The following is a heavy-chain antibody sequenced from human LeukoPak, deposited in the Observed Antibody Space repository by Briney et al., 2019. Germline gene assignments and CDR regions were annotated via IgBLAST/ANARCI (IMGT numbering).Heavy chain of an antibody. D-gene: IGHD2/OR15-2a*01. Sequence: GGSLRLSCAASGFGFSINAMHWVRQAPGKGLEWVSLISYDGSKKYYADSVKGRFTISRDNSKITLHLQMNSLRPEDAAVYYCARVAAAYDTFSYHGMDVWGQGTTVIVSS. V-gene: IGHV3-30-3*01. CDR1: GFGFSINA. CDR2: ISYDGSKK. CDR3: ARVAAAYDTFSYHGMDV. J-gene: IGHJ6*02.